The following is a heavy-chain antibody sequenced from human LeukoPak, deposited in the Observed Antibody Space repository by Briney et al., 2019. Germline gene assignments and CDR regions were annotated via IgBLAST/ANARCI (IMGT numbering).Heavy chain of an antibody. CDR1: GFTFSSYA. V-gene: IGHV3-64*01. D-gene: IGHD3-10*01. J-gene: IGHJ5*02. CDR2: ISSNGGST. CDR3: ARDLGDPSWFDP. Sequence: GGSLRLSCAASGFTFSSYAMHWVRQAPGKGLEYVSAISSNGGSTYYANSVKGRFTISRDNSKNTLYLQMGSLRAEDMAVYYCARDLGDPSWFDPWGQGTLVTVSS.